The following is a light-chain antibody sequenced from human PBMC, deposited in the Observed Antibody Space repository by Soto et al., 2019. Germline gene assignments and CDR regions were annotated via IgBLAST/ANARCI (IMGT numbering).Light chain of an antibody. CDR2: LNSDGSH. V-gene: IGLV4-69*01. J-gene: IGLJ2*01. Sequence: QSVLTQSPSASASLGASVKLTCTLSSGHSSYAIAWHQQQPEKGPRYLMKLNSDGSHSKGDGIPDRFSGSSSGAERYLTIPSLQSEDEADHNCQTRGTGIVVFGGGTKLTVL. CDR3: QTRGTGIVV. CDR1: SGHSSYA.